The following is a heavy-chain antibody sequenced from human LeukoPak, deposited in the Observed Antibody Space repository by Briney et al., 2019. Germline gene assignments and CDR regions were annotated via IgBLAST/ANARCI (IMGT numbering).Heavy chain of an antibody. CDR3: ARNQYYDILTGYSNDY. CDR1: GYTFTSYG. D-gene: IGHD3-9*01. J-gene: IGHJ4*02. V-gene: IGHV1-18*04. Sequence: GASVKVSCKASGYTFTSYGISWVRQAPGQGLAWMGWISAYNGNTNYAQKLQGRVTMTTDTSTSTAYMELRSLRSDDTAVYYCARNQYYDILTGYSNDYWGQGTLVTVSS. CDR2: ISAYNGNT.